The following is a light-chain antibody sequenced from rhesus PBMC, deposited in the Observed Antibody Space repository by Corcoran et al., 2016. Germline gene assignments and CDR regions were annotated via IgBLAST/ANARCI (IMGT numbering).Light chain of an antibody. CDR1: SSDIGGYNY. Sequence: QAALTQPPSVSGSPGQSVAISCTGTSSDIGGYNYVSWYYQHPGKAPKLMIYDVHKRPSGVSDRFSGSKSANTASLTISGLQTEDEADYYCCSYAGSNTFIFGGGTRLTVL. V-gene: IGLV2-23*01. CDR3: CSYAGSNTFI. J-gene: IGLJ1*01. CDR2: DVH.